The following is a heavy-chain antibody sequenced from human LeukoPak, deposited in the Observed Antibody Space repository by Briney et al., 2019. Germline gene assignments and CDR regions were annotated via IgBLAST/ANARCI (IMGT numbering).Heavy chain of an antibody. D-gene: IGHD6-6*01. V-gene: IGHV4-61*01. CDR1: GDSVSSDSYY. CDR2: AYNSGST. Sequence: PSETLSLTCSVSGDSVSSDSYYWSWIRQPPGKGLEWIGYAYNSGSTNYNPSLKSRITISVETSKNQFSLKLNSVTAADTAVYYCARGKYSSPDAFDIWGQGTMVTVSS. CDR3: ARGKYSSPDAFDI. J-gene: IGHJ3*02.